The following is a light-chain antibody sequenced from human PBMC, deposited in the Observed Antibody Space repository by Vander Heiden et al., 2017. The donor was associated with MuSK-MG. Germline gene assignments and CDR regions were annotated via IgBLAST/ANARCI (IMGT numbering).Light chain of an antibody. CDR2: AAS. V-gene: IGKV1-39*01. CDR1: QSISSY. CDR3: QQSDSSPQT. J-gene: IGKJ1*01. Sequence: DIQMTQSPSSLSASVGDRVTITCRASQSISSYLNWYQQKPGKAPKLLIYAASSLQSGVLSRFSGSGSGTDFTLTISRLQPEDFATYYCQQSDSSPQTFGQGTKVEIK.